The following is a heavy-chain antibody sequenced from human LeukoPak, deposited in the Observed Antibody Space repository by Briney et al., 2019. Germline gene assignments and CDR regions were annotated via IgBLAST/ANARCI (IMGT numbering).Heavy chain of an antibody. J-gene: IGHJ4*02. V-gene: IGHV1-69*13. CDR3: ARAPSGYFDY. CDR2: IIPFFGTT. Sequence: SVKVSCKASGGTFSSYAISWVRQAPGQGLEWMGGIIPFFGTTKYAQKFQGRVTITADESTSTAYMELTSLRSEDTAVYYCARAPSGYFDYWGQGTLVTVSS. CDR1: GGTFSSYA.